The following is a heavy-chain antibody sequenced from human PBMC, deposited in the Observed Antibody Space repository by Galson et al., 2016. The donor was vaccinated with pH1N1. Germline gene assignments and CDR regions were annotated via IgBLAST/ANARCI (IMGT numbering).Heavy chain of an antibody. V-gene: IGHV5-51*01. J-gene: IGHJ5*02. D-gene: IGHD6-13*01. Sequence: QSGAEVKEPGESLTTSCKGSASSFTTYWIGWVRQVPGKGLEWMGTIYPGDSDTRYSPSFEGQVTMSADKSISTAYLHWSSLKASDTAMYYCARRAGAAAAGAFDLWGQGTLLIVSS. CDR2: IYPGDSDT. CDR1: ASSFTTYW. CDR3: ARRAGAAAAGAFDL.